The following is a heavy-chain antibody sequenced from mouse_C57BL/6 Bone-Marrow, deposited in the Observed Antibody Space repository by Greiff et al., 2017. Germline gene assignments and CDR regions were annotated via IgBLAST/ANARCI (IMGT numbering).Heavy chain of an antibody. D-gene: IGHD1-1*01. CDR3: ARSGYYGSSYVGFAY. CDR1: GFTFTDYY. J-gene: IGHJ3*01. V-gene: IGHV7-3*01. CDR2: IRNKANGYTT. Sequence: EVQRVESGGGLVQPGGSLSLSCAASGFTFTDYYMSWVRQPPGKALEWLGFIRNKANGYTTEYSASVKGRFTISRDNSQSILYLQMNAQGAEDSATYYCARSGYYGSSYVGFAYWGQGTLVTVSA.